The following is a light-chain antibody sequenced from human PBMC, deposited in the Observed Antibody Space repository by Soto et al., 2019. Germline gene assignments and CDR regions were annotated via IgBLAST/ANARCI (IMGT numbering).Light chain of an antibody. CDR3: QQYDTYPLT. V-gene: IGKV1-5*03. Sequence: DIPMTQSPSTLSAFVGDRVTITCRASQSISSWLAWFQQKPGKAPNLLIYMASYLESGVPSRFSGSGSGTEFTLTISSLQPDDFATYYCQQYDTYPLTFGQGTKLEIK. J-gene: IGKJ2*01. CDR2: MAS. CDR1: QSISSW.